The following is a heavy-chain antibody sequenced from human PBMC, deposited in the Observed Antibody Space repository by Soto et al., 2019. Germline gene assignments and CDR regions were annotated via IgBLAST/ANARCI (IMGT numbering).Heavy chain of an antibody. CDR2: ISSTTNYI. CDR3: GTESEDLTSSFDY. CDR1: GFTFTMYS. J-gene: IGHJ4*01. Sequence: GGSLRLSCAASGFTFTMYSMNWGRQASGKGLEWVSSISSTTNYIYYGDSMKGRFTISRDNAKNSLYLEMNSLRAEDTAVYYCGTESEDLTSSFDYRGQGPLVTVSS. V-gene: IGHV3-21*06.